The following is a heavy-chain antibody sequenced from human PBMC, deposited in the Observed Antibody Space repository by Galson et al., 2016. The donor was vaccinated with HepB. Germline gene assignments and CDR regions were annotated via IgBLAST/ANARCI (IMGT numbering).Heavy chain of an antibody. D-gene: IGHD2-8*01. CDR1: GFSVSSNY. J-gene: IGHJ6*01. Sequence: SLRLSCAASGFSVSSNYMNWVRQAPGKGLEWVSVIYFTGDTYYEDSVKGRFTIPRDNSRNTLFLQMNSLRAEDTGVYYCAGDPGVRNGADVWGQGTTVIVSS. V-gene: IGHV3-53*01. CDR3: AGDPGVRNGADV. CDR2: IYFTGDT.